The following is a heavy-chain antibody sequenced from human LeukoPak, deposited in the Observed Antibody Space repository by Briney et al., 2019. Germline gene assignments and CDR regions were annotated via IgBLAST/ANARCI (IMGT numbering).Heavy chain of an antibody. D-gene: IGHD5-24*01. CDR1: GYTFTGYY. Sequence: ASVKVSCKASGYTFTGYYMHWVRQAPGQGLAGMGWINPNSGGTNYAQKFQGRVTMTRDTSISTAYMELSRLRSDDTAVYYSARPRDGYNLFDYWGQGTLVTVSS. CDR3: ARPRDGYNLFDY. V-gene: IGHV1-2*02. J-gene: IGHJ4*02. CDR2: INPNSGGT.